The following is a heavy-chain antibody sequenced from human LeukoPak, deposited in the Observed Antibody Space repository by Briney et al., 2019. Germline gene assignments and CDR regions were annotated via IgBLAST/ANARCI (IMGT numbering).Heavy chain of an antibody. CDR3: ARDLTTVIDY. CDR1: GGSISSSSYY. Sequence: SETLSLTCTVSGGSISSSSYYWGWIRQPPGKGLEWIGSIYYSGSTYYNPSLKSRVTISVDTSKNQFSLKLSSVTAADTAVYYCARDLTTVIDYWGQGTLVTVSS. D-gene: IGHD4-17*01. V-gene: IGHV4-39*07. CDR2: IYYSGST. J-gene: IGHJ4*02.